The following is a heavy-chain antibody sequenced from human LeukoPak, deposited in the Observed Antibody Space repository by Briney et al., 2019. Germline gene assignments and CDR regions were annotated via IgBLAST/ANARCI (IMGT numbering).Heavy chain of an antibody. V-gene: IGHV1-18*01. CDR3: ARAGNCSGGSCYGSAFDP. Sequence: ASVKVSCKASGYTFTSYGISWVRQAHGQGLEWMGWNSAYNGNTNYAQKLQGRVTMTTDTSTSTAYMELRSLRSDDTAVYYCARAGNCSGGSCYGSAFDPWGQGTLVTVSS. CDR1: GYTFTSYG. D-gene: IGHD2-15*01. J-gene: IGHJ5*02. CDR2: NSAYNGNT.